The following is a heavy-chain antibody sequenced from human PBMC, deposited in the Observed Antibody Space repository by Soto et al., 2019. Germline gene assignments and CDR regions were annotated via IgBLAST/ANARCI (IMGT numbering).Heavy chain of an antibody. CDR3: ARGDCVGGTCYSLAGSFYYYMDV. Sequence: EVQLVEPGGGLVQPGGSLRLSCAASGFTFSNYWMYWVRQAPGKGLEWVSRINSDGSVSSYADSVKGRLTISRDNVKNTLYLQMDSLRAEDTALYYCARGDCVGGTCYSLAGSFYYYMDVWGKGTTVTVFS. CDR1: GFTFSNYW. J-gene: IGHJ6*03. D-gene: IGHD2-15*01. CDR2: INSDGSVS. V-gene: IGHV3-74*02.